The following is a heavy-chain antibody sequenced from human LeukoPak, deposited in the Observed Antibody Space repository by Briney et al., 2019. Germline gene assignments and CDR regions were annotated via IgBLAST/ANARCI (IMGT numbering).Heavy chain of an antibody. Sequence: GGSLRLSCAVSGFTFGNYAMSWVRQAPGKGLEWVSAITGNGGSTYYADSMKGRFTISRDNSKNTLYLQMNSLRAEDTAVYYCAKGPYGSGKYLYFEYWGQGTLVTVSS. J-gene: IGHJ4*02. D-gene: IGHD3-10*01. CDR2: ITGNGGST. CDR3: AKGPYGSGKYLYFEY. CDR1: GFTFGNYA. V-gene: IGHV3-23*01.